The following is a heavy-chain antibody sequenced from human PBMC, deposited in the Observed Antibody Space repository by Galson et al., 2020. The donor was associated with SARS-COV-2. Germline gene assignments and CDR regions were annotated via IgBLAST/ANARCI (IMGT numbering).Heavy chain of an antibody. Sequence: ETSETLSLTCTVSGGSISSSSYYWGWIRQPPGKGLEWIGSIYYSGSTYYNPSLKSRVTISVDTSKNQFSLKLSSVTAADTAVYYCATDMTQLRYFDWLFEAGMYVWGQGTTVTVSS. V-gene: IGHV4-39*01. CDR1: GGSISSSSYY. CDR2: IYYSGST. D-gene: IGHD3-9*01. J-gene: IGHJ6*02. CDR3: ATDMTQLRYFDWLFEAGMYV.